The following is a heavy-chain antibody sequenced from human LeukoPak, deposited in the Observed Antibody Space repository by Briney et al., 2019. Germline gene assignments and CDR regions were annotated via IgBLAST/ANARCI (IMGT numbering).Heavy chain of an antibody. D-gene: IGHD3-16*01. CDR1: GFTFRSYW. V-gene: IGHV3-74*01. CDR2: INGDGSST. CDR3: ASAYYHYYFDY. J-gene: IGHJ4*02. Sequence: HAGGSLRLSCEASGFTFRSYWMHWVRQAPGKGLVWVSRINGDGSSTSYADSVKGRLTISRDNAKNTLYLQMNSLRAEDSAVYYCASAYYHYYFDYWGQGTLVTVSS.